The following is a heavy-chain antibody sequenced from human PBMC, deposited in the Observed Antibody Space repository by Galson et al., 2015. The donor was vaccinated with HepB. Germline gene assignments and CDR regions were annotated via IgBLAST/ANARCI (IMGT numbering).Heavy chain of an antibody. V-gene: IGHV1-18*01. J-gene: IGHJ4*02. CDR1: GYTFTSYG. CDR2: ISAYNGNT. CDR3: ARDEYLGSSGWYVPGEDDY. D-gene: IGHD6-19*01. Sequence: SVKVSCKASGYTFTSYGISWVRQAPGQGLEWMGWISAYNGNTNYAQKLQGRVTMTTDTSTSTAYMELRSLRSDDTAVYYCARDEYLGSSGWYVPGEDDYWGQGTLVTVSS.